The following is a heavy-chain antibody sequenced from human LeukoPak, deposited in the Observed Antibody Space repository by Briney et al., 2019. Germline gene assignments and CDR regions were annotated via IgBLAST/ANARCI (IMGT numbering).Heavy chain of an antibody. D-gene: IGHD6-13*01. CDR1: GFTFSSYA. Sequence: GGSLRLSCSASGFTFSSYAMHWVRQAPGKGLEYVSAISSNGGSTYYADSVKGRFTISRDNSKNTLYLQMNSLRAEDTAVYYCARQPRDSSSWYGWFDPWGQGTLVTVSS. V-gene: IGHV3-64*04. J-gene: IGHJ5*02. CDR3: ARQPRDSSSWYGWFDP. CDR2: ISSNGGST.